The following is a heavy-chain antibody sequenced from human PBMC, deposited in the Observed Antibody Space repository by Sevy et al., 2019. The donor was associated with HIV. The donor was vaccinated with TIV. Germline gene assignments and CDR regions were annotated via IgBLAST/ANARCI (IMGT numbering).Heavy chain of an antibody. Sequence: ASVKVSCKASGYSFTSYEIHWVRQAPGQGLEWMGMINPSGGSTSYAQKFQDRVTMIRDTSTTTVYMELSSLRSEDTAVYFCARLRACGGDCYYYDFWGQGTLVTVSS. CDR2: INPSGGST. CDR3: ARLRACGGDCYYYDF. D-gene: IGHD2-21*02. CDR1: GYSFTSYE. J-gene: IGHJ4*02. V-gene: IGHV1-46*01.